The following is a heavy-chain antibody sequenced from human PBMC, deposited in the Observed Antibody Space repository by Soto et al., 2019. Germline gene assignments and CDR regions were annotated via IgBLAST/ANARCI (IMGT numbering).Heavy chain of an antibody. Sequence: GGSLRLSCVASGFSFSSYTMNWVRQAPGKGLEWVSGVSGNGGNTYYADSVKGRFYISRDNSKNTLYLQLNSLRAEDTAIYYCAKDRMGASGWFDPWGQGTPVTVSS. D-gene: IGHD1-26*01. CDR1: GFSFSSYT. J-gene: IGHJ5*02. CDR3: AKDRMGASGWFDP. V-gene: IGHV3-23*01. CDR2: VSGNGGNT.